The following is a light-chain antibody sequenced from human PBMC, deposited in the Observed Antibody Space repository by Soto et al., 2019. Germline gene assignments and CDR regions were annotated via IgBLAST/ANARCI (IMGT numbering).Light chain of an antibody. CDR2: DAS. V-gene: IGKV3-11*01. CDR3: QQRSSWPLT. J-gene: IGKJ1*01. CDR1: QSVNTY. Sequence: EIVLTQSPATLSLSPGERVSLSCRASQSVNTYFAWYQQKPGQAPRLLIYDASSRATVIPARFSGSGSGTDFTLTISSREPEDFAIYYCQQRSSWPLTFGHGTRVEI.